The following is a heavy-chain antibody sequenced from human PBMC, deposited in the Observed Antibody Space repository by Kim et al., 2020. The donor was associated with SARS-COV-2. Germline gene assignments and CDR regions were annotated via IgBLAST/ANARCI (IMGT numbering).Heavy chain of an antibody. Sequence: SETLSLTCNVSGGSITNYYWSWVRQPPTKGLEWIGFIHYSGNTHYNPSLERRVTISLDTSKDQFSVKLSSVTAADTAVYYCARVGCSSISCYRYYGVDVWGRGTAVTVS. J-gene: IGHJ6*02. CDR2: IHYSGNT. D-gene: IGHD2-2*01. CDR1: GGSITNYY. CDR3: ARVGCSSISCYRYYGVDV. V-gene: IGHV4-59*13.